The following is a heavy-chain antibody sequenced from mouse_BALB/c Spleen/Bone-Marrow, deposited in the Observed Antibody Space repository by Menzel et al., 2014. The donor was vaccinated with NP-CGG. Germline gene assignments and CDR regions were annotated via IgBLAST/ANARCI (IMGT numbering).Heavy chain of an antibody. CDR1: GYTFTSYY. CDR3: SRGRRAALDY. Sequence: QVQLQQPGAELVKPGASVKLSCKASGYTFTSYYMYWVKQRPGQGLEWFGEINPSNGGTNFNEKFKNKATLTVDKSSSTAYMQLSSLASEDSAVYYCSRGRRAALDYWGQGTSVTVSS. V-gene: IGHV1S81*02. J-gene: IGHJ4*01. CDR2: INPSNGGT. D-gene: IGHD3-1*01.